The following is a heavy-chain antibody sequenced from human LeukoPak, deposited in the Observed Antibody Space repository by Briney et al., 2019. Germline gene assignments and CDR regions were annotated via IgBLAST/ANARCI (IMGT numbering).Heavy chain of an antibody. V-gene: IGHV4-59*08. CDR1: GYSITSGYY. CDR2: IYYSGST. J-gene: IGHJ4*02. CDR3: ARHPQYSSGWYPPIED. D-gene: IGHD6-19*01. Sequence: PSETLSLTCSVSGYSITSGYYWGWIRQPPGKGLEWIGYIYYSGSTNYNPSLKSRVTISVDTSKNQFSLKLSSVTAADTAVYYCARHPQYSSGWYPPIEDWGQGTLVTVSS.